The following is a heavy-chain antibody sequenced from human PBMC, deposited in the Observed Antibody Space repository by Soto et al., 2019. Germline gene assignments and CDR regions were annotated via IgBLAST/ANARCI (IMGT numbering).Heavy chain of an antibody. D-gene: IGHD2-2*01. CDR1: GGSISSGDYY. J-gene: IGHJ6*02. Sequence: PSETLSLTCTVPGGSISSGDYYWSWIRQPPGKGLEWIGYIYYSGSTYYNPSLKRRVTISVDTSKNQFSLKLSSVTAADTAVYYCARGVVVPAATVYYYYGMDVWGQGTTVTVSS. CDR2: IYYSGST. V-gene: IGHV4-30-4*01. CDR3: ARGVVVPAATVYYYYGMDV.